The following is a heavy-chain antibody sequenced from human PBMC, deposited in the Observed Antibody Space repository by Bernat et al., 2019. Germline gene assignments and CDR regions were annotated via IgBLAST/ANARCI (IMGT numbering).Heavy chain of an antibody. CDR1: GFTFLSHW. Sequence: EVHLVQSGAALVQPGGSLRLSCAASGFTFLSHWMCWLRQAPGKGLEWVANIKSDGSAKYYVDSVKGRFTISRDNVNNSLYLQMNSLRADDTAVYYCARDPGWGALDLWGQGTMVTVSS. V-gene: IGHV3-7*03. J-gene: IGHJ3*01. D-gene: IGHD3-16*01. CDR2: IKSDGSAK. CDR3: ARDPGWGALDL.